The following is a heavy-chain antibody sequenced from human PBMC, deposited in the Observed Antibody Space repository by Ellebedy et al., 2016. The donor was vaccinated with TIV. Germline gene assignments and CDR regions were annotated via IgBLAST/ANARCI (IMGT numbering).Heavy chain of an antibody. D-gene: IGHD4-23*01. CDR3: ARGRYGGNEWFDP. CDR2: IDPSSGST. J-gene: IGHJ5*02. CDR1: GYTFTSNY. Sequence: AASVKVSCKASGYTFTSNYMHWVRQAPGQGLEWMGIIDPSSGSTTYAQKFQGRVTMTSATSTNTVYMELSSLRSEDTAVYYCARGRYGGNEWFDPWGQGTLVTVSS. V-gene: IGHV1-46*01.